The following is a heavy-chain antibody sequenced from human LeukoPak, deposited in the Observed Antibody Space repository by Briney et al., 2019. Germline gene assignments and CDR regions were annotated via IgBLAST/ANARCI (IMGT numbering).Heavy chain of an antibody. J-gene: IGHJ4*02. CDR1: GCTFSGYW. D-gene: IGHD2-15*01. CDR3: ARTFAAAHIDY. Sequence: GGSLRLSCAASGCTFSGYWMHWVRQAPGKGLVWVSRIKSDGSSTTYADSVKGRFTISRDNAKNTLYLEMNSLRAEDTAVYYCARTFAAAHIDYWGQGTLVTVSS. CDR2: IKSDGSST. V-gene: IGHV3-74*01.